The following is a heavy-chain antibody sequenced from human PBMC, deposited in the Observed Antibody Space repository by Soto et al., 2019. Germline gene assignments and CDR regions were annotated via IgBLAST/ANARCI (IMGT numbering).Heavy chain of an antibody. CDR2: IYPGDSDT. D-gene: IGHD2-15*01. J-gene: IGHJ6*02. CDR1: GYSFTRYW. V-gene: IGHV5-51*01. CDR3: ARGYCSGGSCYYYYGMDV. Sequence: GESLKISCEGSGYSFTRYWIGWVRQMPGKGLEWMGIIYPGDSDTRYSPSFQGQVTISADKSISTAYLQWSSLKASDTAMYYCARGYCSGGSCYYYYGMDVWGQGTTVTVSS.